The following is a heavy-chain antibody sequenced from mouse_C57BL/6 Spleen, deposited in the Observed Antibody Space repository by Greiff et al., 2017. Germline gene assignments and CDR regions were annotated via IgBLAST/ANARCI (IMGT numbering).Heavy chain of an antibody. Sequence: QVQLQQSGAELVKPGASVKMSGKASGYTFTTYPIEWMKQNHGKSLEWIGNFHPYNDDTKYNEKFKGKATLTVEKSSSTVYLELSRLTSDDSAVYYCAIIYYGNYDAMDYWGQGTSVTVSS. D-gene: IGHD2-1*01. CDR3: AIIYYGNYDAMDY. V-gene: IGHV1-47*01. CDR1: GYTFTTYP. J-gene: IGHJ4*01. CDR2: FHPYNDDT.